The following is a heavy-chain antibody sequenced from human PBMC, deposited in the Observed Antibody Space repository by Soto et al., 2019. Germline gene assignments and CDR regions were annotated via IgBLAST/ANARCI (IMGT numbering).Heavy chain of an antibody. CDR2: IKQDGSEK. D-gene: IGHD1-26*01. J-gene: IGHJ4*02. CDR1: GFTFSSYW. Sequence: GGSLRLSCAASGFTFSSYWMSWVRQAPGKGLEWVANIKQDGSEKYYVDSVKGRFTISRDNAKNSLYLQMNSLRAEDTAVYYCARGLQFREILVDSGYYFDYWGQGTLVTSPQ. V-gene: IGHV3-7*01. CDR3: ARGLQFREILVDSGYYFDY.